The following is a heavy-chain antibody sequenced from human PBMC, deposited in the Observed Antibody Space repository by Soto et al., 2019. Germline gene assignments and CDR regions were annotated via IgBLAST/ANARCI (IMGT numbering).Heavy chain of an antibody. D-gene: IGHD2-2*03. CDR3: AVLDIVVVPAAFDAFDI. J-gene: IGHJ3*02. CDR2: INAGNGNT. CDR1: GYTFTSYA. V-gene: IGHV1-3*01. Sequence: QVQLVQSGAEVKKPGASVNVSCKASGYTFTSYAMHWVRQAPGQRLEWMGWINAGNGNTTYSQKFQGRVTITRDTSASTAYRELSSLRSEDTAVYYCAVLDIVVVPAAFDAFDIWGQGTMVTVSS.